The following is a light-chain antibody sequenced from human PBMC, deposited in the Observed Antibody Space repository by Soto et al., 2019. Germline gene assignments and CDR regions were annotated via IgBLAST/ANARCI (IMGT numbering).Light chain of an antibody. CDR3: QQYNKWPLIT. Sequence: EIVMDQSPATLSVYTWEGATLSCMASQSVSSKLAWYQQKPGQAPRLLIYGASTRATGTPARFSGSGSGTEFTLTISSLQSEDFALYYCQQYNKWPLITFGQGTRLEIK. CDR1: QSVSSK. CDR2: GAS. V-gene: IGKV3D-15*01. J-gene: IGKJ5*01.